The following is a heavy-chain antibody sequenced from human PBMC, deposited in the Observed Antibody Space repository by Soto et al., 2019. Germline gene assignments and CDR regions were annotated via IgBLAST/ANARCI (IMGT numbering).Heavy chain of an antibody. Sequence: PSETLSLTCTVSGGSISSYYWSWIRQPPGKGLEWIGYIYYSGSTNYNPSLKSRLTISVDTSKNQFSLKLSSVTAAGTAVYYCARSDHYYYDSSGYWGYWGQGTLVTVPQ. J-gene: IGHJ4*02. CDR1: GGSISSYY. V-gene: IGHV4-59*08. CDR2: IYYSGST. CDR3: ARSDHYYYDSSGYWGY. D-gene: IGHD3-22*01.